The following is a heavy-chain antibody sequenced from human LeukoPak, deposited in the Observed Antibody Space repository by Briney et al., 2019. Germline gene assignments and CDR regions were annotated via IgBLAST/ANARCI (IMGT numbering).Heavy chain of an antibody. CDR1: GFAFSSYW. Sequence: GGSLRLSCAASGFAFSSYWMGWVRRAPGKGLEWVANINQDGSDQYYVDSVKGRFTISRDNAKISLFLQMNSLRAEDTAVYYCARHGAYSFDSWGQGTLVTVSS. J-gene: IGHJ4*02. D-gene: IGHD4-17*01. CDR2: INQDGSDQ. CDR3: ARHGAYSFDS. V-gene: IGHV3-7*01.